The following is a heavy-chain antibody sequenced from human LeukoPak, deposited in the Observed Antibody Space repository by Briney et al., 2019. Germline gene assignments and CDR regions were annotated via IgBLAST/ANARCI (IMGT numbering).Heavy chain of an antibody. CDR2: IKQDGSEK. CDR1: GFTFSSYW. Sequence: GSLRLSRAASGFTFSSYWISWVRQAPGKGLEWVANIKQDGSEKYYVDSVKGRFTISRDNAKNSLYLQMNGLRAEDTAVYYCARDGSSGWHGAVDYWGQGTLVTVSS. CDR3: ARDGSSGWHGAVDY. D-gene: IGHD6-19*01. J-gene: IGHJ4*02. V-gene: IGHV3-7*01.